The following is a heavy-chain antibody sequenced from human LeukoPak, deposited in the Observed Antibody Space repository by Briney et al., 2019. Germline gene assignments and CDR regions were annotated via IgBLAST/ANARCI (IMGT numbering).Heavy chain of an antibody. CDR1: GFTFSSYG. CDR3: AKDRRFYGSGSPGNDY. CDR2: IHYDQSNK. Sequence: GGSLRLSCAASGFTFSSYGMLWVRQAPGKGLEWVAFIHYDQSNKYYADSVKGRFTISRDNSKNTLYLQMNSLRAEDTAVYYCAKDRRFYGSGSPGNDYWGQGTLVTVSS. V-gene: IGHV3-30*02. D-gene: IGHD3-10*01. J-gene: IGHJ4*02.